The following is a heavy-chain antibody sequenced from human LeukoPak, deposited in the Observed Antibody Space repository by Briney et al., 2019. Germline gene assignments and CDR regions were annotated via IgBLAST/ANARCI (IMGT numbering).Heavy chain of an antibody. J-gene: IGHJ5*01. CDR3: ARAYQRLGGLSFPDS. Sequence: GGSLRLSCAASGFTVSGNYMSWVRQAPGQGLEWMGWINPNTGNPTYAQGFTGRFVFSLDTSVTTTYLQISGLEAEDTAVYYCARAYQRLGGLSFPDSWGQGTLVTVSS. D-gene: IGHD3-16*02. V-gene: IGHV7-4-1*02. CDR1: GFTVSGNY. CDR2: INPNTGNP.